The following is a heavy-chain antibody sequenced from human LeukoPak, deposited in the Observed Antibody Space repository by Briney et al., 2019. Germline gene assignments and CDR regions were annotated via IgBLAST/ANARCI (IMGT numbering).Heavy chain of an antibody. V-gene: IGHV3-74*01. J-gene: IGHJ4*02. Sequence: GGSLRLSCAASGFTFSNYWMHWVRQVPGKGLVWVSRINVDGSVKSYADSVKGRFTISRDNAKNTVSLQMNSLRAEDTAVYYCVRDLILVDTPGDDFDYWGQGALVSVSS. CDR1: GFTFSNYW. CDR3: VRDLILVDTPGDDFDY. CDR2: INVDGSVK. D-gene: IGHD4-23*01.